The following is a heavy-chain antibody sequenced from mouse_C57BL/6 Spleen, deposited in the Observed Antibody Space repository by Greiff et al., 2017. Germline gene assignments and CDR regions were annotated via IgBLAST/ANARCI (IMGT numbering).Heavy chain of an antibody. J-gene: IGHJ1*03. CDR2: INPNNGGT. CDR3: ARWNFQMYFDV. Sequence: EVQLQQSGPELVKPGASVKISCKASGYTFTDYYMNWVKQSHGKSLEWIGDINPNNGGTSYNQKFKGKATLTVDKSSSTAYMELRSLTSEDSAVYCCARWNFQMYFDVWGTGTTVTVSS. V-gene: IGHV1-26*01. CDR1: GYTFTDYY.